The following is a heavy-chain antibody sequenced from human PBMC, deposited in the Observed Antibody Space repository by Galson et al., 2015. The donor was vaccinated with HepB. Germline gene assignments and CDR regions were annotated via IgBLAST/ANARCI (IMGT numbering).Heavy chain of an antibody. CDR1: GGSVSSYY. J-gene: IGHJ5*02. V-gene: IGHV4-4*07. Sequence: ETLSLTCTVSGGSVSSYYWSWIRQPAGKGLEWIGRIYTSGSTNYNPSLKSRVTISVDTSKNQFSLKLSSVTAADTAVYYCARVSFRESSSWSNWFDPWGQGTLVTVSS. D-gene: IGHD6-13*01. CDR2: IYTSGST. CDR3: ARVSFRESSSWSNWFDP.